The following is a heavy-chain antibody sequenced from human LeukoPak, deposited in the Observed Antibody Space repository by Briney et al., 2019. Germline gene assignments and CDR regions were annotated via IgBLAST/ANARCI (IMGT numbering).Heavy chain of an antibody. D-gene: IGHD6-19*01. Sequence: PGGSLRLSCAGSGLTVSSNSMSWVRQAPAKGLDWVSLIYSGGSTYYADSVKGRFTISRDNSKNTLYLQMNSLRAEDTAVYYCAKESGYSSGWATDYWGQGTLVTVSS. CDR2: IYSGGST. V-gene: IGHV3-66*01. J-gene: IGHJ4*02. CDR1: GLTVSSNS. CDR3: AKESGYSSGWATDY.